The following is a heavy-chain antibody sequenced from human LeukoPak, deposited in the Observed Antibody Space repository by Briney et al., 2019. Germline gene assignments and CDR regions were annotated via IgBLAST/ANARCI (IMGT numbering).Heavy chain of an antibody. V-gene: IGHV3-23*01. D-gene: IGHD1-26*01. Sequence: GGSLRLSCAASGFTFSVYGMSWVRQAPGKGLEWVSAISGDGTYYADSVKGRFTISRDNSKNTLYLQMNSLRAEDTAVYYCAKKYSTGLDPWGQGTLVTVSS. J-gene: IGHJ5*02. CDR2: ISGDGT. CDR1: GFTFSVYG. CDR3: AKKYSTGLDP.